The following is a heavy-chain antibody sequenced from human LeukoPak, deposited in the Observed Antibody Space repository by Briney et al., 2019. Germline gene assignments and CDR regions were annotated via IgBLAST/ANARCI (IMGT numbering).Heavy chain of an antibody. Sequence: GGSLRLSCAASGFTFSSYSMNWVRQAPGKGLEWVSSISSSSSYIYYADSVKGRFTISRDNAKNSLYLQMNSLRAEDTAVYYCARGTVLLWELVTDWGQGTLVTVSS. D-gene: IGHD1-26*01. J-gene: IGHJ4*02. CDR2: ISSSSSYI. CDR1: GFTFSSYS. CDR3: ARGTVLLWELVTD. V-gene: IGHV3-21*01.